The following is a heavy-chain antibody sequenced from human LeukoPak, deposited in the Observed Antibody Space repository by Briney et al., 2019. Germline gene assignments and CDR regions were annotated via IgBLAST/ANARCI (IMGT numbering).Heavy chain of an antibody. Sequence: GESLKISCKGSGYSFTSYWIGWVRQMPGKGLEWMGIIYPGDSDTRYSPSFQGLVTISADKSISTAYLQWSSLEASDTAMYYCARHYDSSGYYSDYWGQGTLVTVSS. CDR3: ARHYDSSGYYSDY. CDR2: IYPGDSDT. V-gene: IGHV5-51*01. CDR1: GYSFTSYW. J-gene: IGHJ4*02. D-gene: IGHD3-22*01.